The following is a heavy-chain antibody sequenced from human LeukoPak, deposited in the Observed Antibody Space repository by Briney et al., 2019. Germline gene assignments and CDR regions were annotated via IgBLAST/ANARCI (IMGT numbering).Heavy chain of an antibody. CDR2: IYYSGST. V-gene: IGHV4-59*08. J-gene: IGHJ2*01. CDR1: GGSISSYY. CDR3: AGHSPYYYDSSGLVSFDL. Sequence: SETLSLTCTVSGGSISSYYWSWIRQPPGKGLEWIGYIYYSGSTNYNPSLKSRVTISVDTSKNQFSLKLSSVTAADTAVYYCAGHSPYYYDSSGLVSFDLWGRGTLVTVSS. D-gene: IGHD3-22*01.